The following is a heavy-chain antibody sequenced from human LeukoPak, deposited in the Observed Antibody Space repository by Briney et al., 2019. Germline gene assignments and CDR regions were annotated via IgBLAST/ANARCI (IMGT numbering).Heavy chain of an antibody. CDR1: GGSISSYY. Sequence: SETLSLTCTVSGGSISSYYWSWIRQPAGKGLEWIGRIYTSGSTNYNPSLKSRVTISVDTSKNQFSLKLSSVTAADTAVYYCARLCGGSCYSRGAFDIWGQGTMVTVSS. D-gene: IGHD2-15*01. V-gene: IGHV4-4*07. J-gene: IGHJ3*02. CDR2: IYTSGST. CDR3: ARLCGGSCYSRGAFDI.